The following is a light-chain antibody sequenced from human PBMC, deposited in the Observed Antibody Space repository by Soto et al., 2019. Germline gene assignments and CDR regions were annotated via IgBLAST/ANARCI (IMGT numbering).Light chain of an antibody. Sequence: QSALTQPASVSGSPGQSITISCTGTSRDVGGYNYVSWHQQHQGKAPKVIITEVSNRPSGVSNRFSGSKSGNTASLTISGLQAEDEADYYCSSYMSSSTFVVFGGGTKLTVL. CDR3: SSYMSSSTFVV. V-gene: IGLV2-14*01. CDR2: EVS. J-gene: IGLJ2*01. CDR1: SRDVGGYNY.